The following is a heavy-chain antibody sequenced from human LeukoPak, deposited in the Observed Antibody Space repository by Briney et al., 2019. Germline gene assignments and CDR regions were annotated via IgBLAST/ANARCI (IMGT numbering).Heavy chain of an antibody. D-gene: IGHD3-22*01. CDR1: GGSISSGGYY. J-gene: IGHJ4*02. V-gene: IGHV4-31*03. CDR2: IYYSGST. Sequence: TSETLSLTCTVSGGSISSGGYYWSWIRQHPGKGLGWIGYIYYSGSTYYNPSLKSRVTISVDTSKNQFSLKLNSVTAADTAVYYCARAYDSSGYQAYYFDYWGQGTLVTVSS. CDR3: ARAYDSSGYQAYYFDY.